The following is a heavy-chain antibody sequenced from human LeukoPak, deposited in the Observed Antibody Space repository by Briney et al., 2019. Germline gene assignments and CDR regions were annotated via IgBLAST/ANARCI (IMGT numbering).Heavy chain of an antibody. V-gene: IGHV3-7*01. Sequence: GGSLRLSCAASGFTFSSYWMSWIRQAPGKGLEWVANIKQDGSEIHYVDSVKGRFTISRDNAKNSLYLQMNSLRAEDTAVYYCARSGGIAVAGHRGAFDYWGQGTLVTVSS. J-gene: IGHJ4*02. CDR2: IKQDGSEI. CDR3: ARSGGIAVAGHRGAFDY. D-gene: IGHD6-19*01. CDR1: GFTFSSYW.